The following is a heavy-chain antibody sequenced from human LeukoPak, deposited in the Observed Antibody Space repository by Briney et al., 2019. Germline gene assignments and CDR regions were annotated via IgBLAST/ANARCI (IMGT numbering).Heavy chain of an antibody. D-gene: IGHD2-15*01. CDR1: GFTVNNNY. J-gene: IGHJ6*01. CDR2: IYSGDST. Sequence: TGGSLRLSCAASGFTVNNNYMNWVRQAPGKGLEWVSLIYSGDSTYYADSVKGRFIISRDNSKNTLYLQMNSLRAEDTAVYYCAREVAATPGAGGMDVWGQGTTVTVSS. CDR3: AREVAATPGAGGMDV. V-gene: IGHV3-53*01.